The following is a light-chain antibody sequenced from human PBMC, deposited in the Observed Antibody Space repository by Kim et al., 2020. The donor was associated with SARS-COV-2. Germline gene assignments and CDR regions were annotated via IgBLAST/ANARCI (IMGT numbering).Light chain of an antibody. Sequence: QSVLTQPPSASGTPGQRVTISCSGSSSNIAGNTVNWFQQLPGTAPKLLIYSNNHRSSGVPDRFSGSKSGTSASLAISGLQSEDEAVYYCAAWDDSLNGAVFGGGTKLTVL. J-gene: IGLJ2*01. CDR1: SSNIAGNT. CDR3: AAWDDSLNGAV. V-gene: IGLV1-44*01. CDR2: SNN.